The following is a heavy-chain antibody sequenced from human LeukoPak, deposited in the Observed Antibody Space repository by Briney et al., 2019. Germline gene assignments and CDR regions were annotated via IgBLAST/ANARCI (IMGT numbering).Heavy chain of an antibody. CDR3: AKDPNGDYVGAFDV. CDR2: IYRGVGRT. V-gene: IGHV3-23*01. CDR1: GFTFGSYD. J-gene: IGHJ3*01. Sequence: PGGSLRLSCAASGFTFGSYDLSWVRQAPGKGLECVSAIYRGVGRTYYADSVKGRFTISRDNSKNTLYLQMNSLRAEDTAVYHCAKDPNGDYVGAFDVWGQGTMVTVSS. D-gene: IGHD4-17*01.